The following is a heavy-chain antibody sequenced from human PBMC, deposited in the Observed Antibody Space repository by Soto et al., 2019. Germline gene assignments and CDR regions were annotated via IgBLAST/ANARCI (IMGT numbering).Heavy chain of an antibody. CDR2: INAGNGNT. V-gene: IGHV1-3*01. CDR1: EYTITNYA. Sequence: ASVKATFQAPEYTITNYAIHWVRQAPGQGLEWMGWINAGNGNTKYSQNFQGRVTITRDTSARTAYLELSSLRSEDTAVYFCARSDMTVAAAFNIWGQGTKVTVSS. CDR3: ARSDMTVAAAFNI. J-gene: IGHJ3*02. D-gene: IGHD6-19*01.